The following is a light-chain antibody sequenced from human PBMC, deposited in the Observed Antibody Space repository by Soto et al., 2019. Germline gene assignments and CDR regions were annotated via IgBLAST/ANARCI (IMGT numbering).Light chain of an antibody. Sequence: DIQMTQSPSSLSASVGNRVSITCRASQDISNYLHWYQQKPGKAPKLLIYDASNLEKGAPSRFSGSGSGTDFTFDISSLQPEDVATYYCQHHHNLPHFGQGTKVDIK. CDR2: DAS. CDR3: QHHHNLPH. V-gene: IGKV1-33*01. CDR1: QDISNY. J-gene: IGKJ1*01.